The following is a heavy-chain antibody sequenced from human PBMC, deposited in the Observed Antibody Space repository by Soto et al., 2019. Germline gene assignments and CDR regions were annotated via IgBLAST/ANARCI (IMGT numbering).Heavy chain of an antibody. CDR2: ISAYNGNT. D-gene: IGHD2-21*02. V-gene: IGHV1-18*01. J-gene: IGHJ6*02. CDR1: GYTFTIYG. Sequence: ASLKVSCKASGYTFTIYGISWVLQAPGQGLEWMGWISAYNGNTNYAQKLQGRVTMTTDTSTSTAYMELRSLRSDDTAVYYCARAGHRTYCAGDCSAYGMDVWGQGTTVTVS. CDR3: ARAGHRTYCAGDCSAYGMDV.